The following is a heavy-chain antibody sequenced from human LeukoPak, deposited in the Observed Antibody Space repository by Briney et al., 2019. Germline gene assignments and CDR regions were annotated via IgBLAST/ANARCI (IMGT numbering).Heavy chain of an antibody. V-gene: IGHV1-24*01. D-gene: IGHD6-19*01. Sequence: ASVKVSCKVSGYTLTELSMHWVRHAPGKGLEWMGGFDPEDGETIYAQKFQGRVTMTEDTSTDTAYMELSSLRSEDTAVYYCATYRIAVGGFDYWGQGTLVTVSS. CDR2: FDPEDGET. CDR1: GYTLTELS. J-gene: IGHJ4*02. CDR3: ATYRIAVGGFDY.